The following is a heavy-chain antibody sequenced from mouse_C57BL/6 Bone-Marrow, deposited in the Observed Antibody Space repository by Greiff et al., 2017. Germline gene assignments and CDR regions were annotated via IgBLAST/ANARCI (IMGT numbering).Heavy chain of an antibody. CDR1: GYTFTSYG. CDR3: ARGGLIGGPLYAMDY. Sequence: VQLQQSGAELVRPGASVKLSCKASGYTFTSYGISWVKQRTGQGLEWIGEIYPRSGNTYYNEKFKGKATLTADKSSSTAYMELRSLTSEDSAVYVGARGGLIGGPLYAMDYWGQGTSVTVSS. J-gene: IGHJ4*01. CDR2: IYPRSGNT. D-gene: IGHD1-1*01. V-gene: IGHV1-81*01.